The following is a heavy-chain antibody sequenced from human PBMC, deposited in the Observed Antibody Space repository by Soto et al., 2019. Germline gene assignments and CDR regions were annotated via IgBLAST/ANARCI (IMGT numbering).Heavy chain of an antibody. V-gene: IGHV4-39*01. D-gene: IGHD1-7*01. CDR1: GGSISSSSYY. CDR3: AICITGTTGPVFAY. Sequence: PSETLSLTCTVSGGSISSSSYYWGWIRQPPGKGLEWIGSIYYSGSTYYNPSLKSRVTISVDTSKNQFSLKLGSVTAADTAVFYCAICITGTTGPVFAYWGNGTLVPVSS. CDR2: IYYSGST. J-gene: IGHJ4*01.